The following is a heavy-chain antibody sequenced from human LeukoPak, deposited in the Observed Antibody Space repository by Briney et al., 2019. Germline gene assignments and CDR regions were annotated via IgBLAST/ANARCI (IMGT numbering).Heavy chain of an antibody. D-gene: IGHD4-23*01. CDR3: ARAATEAYGGNEMGDY. CDR2: ISSSSSYI. CDR1: GFTFSSYS. J-gene: IGHJ4*02. V-gene: IGHV3-21*06. Sequence: GGSLRLSCAASGFTFSSYSMNWVRQAPGKGLEWVSSISSSSSYIYYADSEKRRFSISRDNAKTALYLQMNSVRAEDTAMYYCARAATEAYGGNEMGDYWGQGTLVTVSS.